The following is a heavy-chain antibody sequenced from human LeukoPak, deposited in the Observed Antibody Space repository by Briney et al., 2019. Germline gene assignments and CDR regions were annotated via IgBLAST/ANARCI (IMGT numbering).Heavy chain of an antibody. V-gene: IGHV3-23*01. Sequence: GGSLRLSCAASGFILSNCAMTWVRQAPGKGLEWVSGIDTKGTRTYYADSVKGRFTISRDNSKNTLYLQMTSLRVEDTAVYYCARDPNGDYIGAFEIWGQGTMVTVSS. CDR3: ARDPNGDYIGAFEI. D-gene: IGHD4-17*01. CDR1: GFILSNCA. CDR2: IDTKGTRT. J-gene: IGHJ3*02.